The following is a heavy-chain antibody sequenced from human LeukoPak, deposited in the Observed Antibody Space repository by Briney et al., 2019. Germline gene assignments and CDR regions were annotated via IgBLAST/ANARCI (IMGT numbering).Heavy chain of an antibody. V-gene: IGHV3-30*02. D-gene: IGHD2-2*01. CDR2: IRFDGTNK. CDR3: ANRDIVVVPAAHYWYFDL. CDR1: GFTFSSYG. J-gene: IGHJ2*01. Sequence: PGGSLRLSCAASGFTFSSYGMHWVRQAPGKGLEWVAFIRFDGTNKYYADSVKGRFTISRDNSKNTLYLQMNCLRTEDTAVYYCANRDIVVVPAAHYWYFDLWGRGTLVTVSS.